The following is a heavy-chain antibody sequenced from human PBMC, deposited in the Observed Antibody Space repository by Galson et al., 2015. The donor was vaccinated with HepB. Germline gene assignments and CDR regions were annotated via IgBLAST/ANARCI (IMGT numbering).Heavy chain of an antibody. CDR1: GYSFNIYN. CDR3: ARGGQWPQDYYFDY. D-gene: IGHD5-24*01. CDR2: VNTGNGNT. J-gene: IGHJ4*02. Sequence: SVKVSCKASGYSFNIYNIHWVRLAPGQRLEWMEWVNTGNGNTKYSQKFQDTITLTKDTSATTAYMELSSLESKDTAVYYCARGGQWPQDYYFDYWGRGTLVTVSS. V-gene: IGHV1-3*04.